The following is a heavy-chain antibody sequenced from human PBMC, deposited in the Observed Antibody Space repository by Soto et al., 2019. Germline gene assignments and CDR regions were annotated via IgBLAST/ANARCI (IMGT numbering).Heavy chain of an antibody. J-gene: IGHJ6*02. V-gene: IGHV3-30-3*01. Sequence: GGSLRLSCAASGFTFSSYAMHWVRQAPGKGLEWVAVISYDGSNKYYADSVKGRFTISRDNSKNTLYLQMNSLRAEDTAVYYCARGDPLWFGHSEAPSYYGMDVWGQGTTVTVSS. D-gene: IGHD3-10*01. CDR2: ISYDGSNK. CDR1: GFTFSSYA. CDR3: ARGDPLWFGHSEAPSYYGMDV.